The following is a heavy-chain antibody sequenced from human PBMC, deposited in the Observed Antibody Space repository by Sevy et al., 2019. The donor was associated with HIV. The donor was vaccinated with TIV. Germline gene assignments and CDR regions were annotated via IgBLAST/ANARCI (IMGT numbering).Heavy chain of an antibody. D-gene: IGHD3-10*01. CDR3: AKDSCCGSGSYSYYYYYGMDV. CDR1: GFTFDDYA. Sequence: GGSLSLSCAASGFTFDDYAMHWVRQAPGKGLEWVSGISWNSGSIGYADSVKGRFTISRDNAKNSLYLQMNSLRAEDTSLYYCAKDSCCGSGSYSYYYYYGMDVWGQGTTVTVSS. V-gene: IGHV3-9*01. CDR2: ISWNSGSI. J-gene: IGHJ6*02.